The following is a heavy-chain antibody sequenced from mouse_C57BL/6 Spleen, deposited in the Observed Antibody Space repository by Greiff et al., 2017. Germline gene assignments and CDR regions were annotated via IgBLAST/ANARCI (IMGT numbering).Heavy chain of an antibody. CDR1: GYAFTNYL. Sequence: VQLQQSGAELVRPGTSVKVSCKASGYAFTNYLIEWVKQWPGQGLEWIGVINPGSGGTNYNEKFKGKATLTADKSSSTAYMQLSSLTSEDSAVYFCARLGDYGSRLAYWGQGTLVTVSA. V-gene: IGHV1-54*01. D-gene: IGHD1-1*01. CDR3: ARLGDYGSRLAY. J-gene: IGHJ3*01. CDR2: INPGSGGT.